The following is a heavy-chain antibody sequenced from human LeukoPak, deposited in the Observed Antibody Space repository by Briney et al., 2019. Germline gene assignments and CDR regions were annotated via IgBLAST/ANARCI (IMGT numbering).Heavy chain of an antibody. V-gene: IGHV3-9*01. CDR3: AKDIMSGESPSCSFDY. Sequence: PGGSLRLSCAASGFTFDDYVMHWVRQAPGKGLEWVSGISWNSGSIGYADSVKGRFTISRDNAKNSLYLQMNSLRAEDTALYYCAKDIMSGESPSCSFDYWGQETLVTVSS. CDR1: GFTFDDYV. CDR2: ISWNSGSI. J-gene: IGHJ4*02. D-gene: IGHD2-2*01.